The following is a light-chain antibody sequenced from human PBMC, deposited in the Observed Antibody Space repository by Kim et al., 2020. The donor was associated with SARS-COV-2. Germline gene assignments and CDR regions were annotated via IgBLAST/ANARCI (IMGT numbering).Light chain of an antibody. CDR2: REGSGSY. Sequence: SPAKLTCHPSRRHRSSSIAWHQPQPVKATRYLMKREGSGSYNKGRGVPDRFSGSISGADSYLTISNLQSEEEADYYCETWDSNTLVFGGGTQLTVL. CDR1: RRHRSSS. CDR3: ETWDSNTLV. V-gene: IGLV4-60*03. J-gene: IGLJ3*02.